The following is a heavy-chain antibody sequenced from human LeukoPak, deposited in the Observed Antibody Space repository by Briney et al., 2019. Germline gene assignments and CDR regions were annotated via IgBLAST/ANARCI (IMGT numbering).Heavy chain of an antibody. CDR3: AMRERLAAAFDY. CDR2: IYTSGST. Sequence: SQTLSLSCTVSGGSISSASYYWSWIRQPAGKGLEWIGRIYTSGSTNYNPSLKSRVTISVDTSKNQFSLKLSSVTAADTAVYYCAMRERLAAAFDYWGQGTLVTVSS. CDR1: GGSISSASYY. V-gene: IGHV4-61*02. D-gene: IGHD6-13*01. J-gene: IGHJ4*02.